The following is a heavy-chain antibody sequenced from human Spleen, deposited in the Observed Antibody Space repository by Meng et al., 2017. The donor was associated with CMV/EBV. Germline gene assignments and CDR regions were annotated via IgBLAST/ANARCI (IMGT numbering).Heavy chain of an antibody. CDR3: TRWGGYSSAWFDP. D-gene: IGHD2-21*01. CDR2: ILRVLGIT. Sequence: SVKDSCKASGDIFSSYSFSWVRQAPGQGLEWMGRILRVLGITNYAQNFQGRVTFTADKCTSTAYMELTSLRSEDTAVYYCTRWGGYSSAWFDPWGQGTLVTVSS. J-gene: IGHJ5*02. V-gene: IGHV1-69*02. CDR1: GDIFSSYS.